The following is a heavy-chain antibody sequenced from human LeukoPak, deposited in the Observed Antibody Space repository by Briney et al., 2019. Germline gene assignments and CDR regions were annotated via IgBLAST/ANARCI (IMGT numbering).Heavy chain of an antibody. J-gene: IGHJ4*02. D-gene: IGHD3-22*01. CDR2: FSGSGDAT. CDR3: AKDRQSRGSLGFDY. CDR1: GFTFSGYS. Sequence: RGSLRLSCAASGFTFSGYSMSWVRQAPGKGPEWVSTFSGSGDATYYAHSVEGRFTIPIDNSKNTLYVQMNSLRAEDTAVYYCAKDRQSRGSLGFDYWGQGALVIVSS. V-gene: IGHV3-23*01.